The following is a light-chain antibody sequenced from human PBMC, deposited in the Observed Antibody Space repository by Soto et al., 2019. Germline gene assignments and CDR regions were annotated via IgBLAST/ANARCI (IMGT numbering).Light chain of an antibody. V-gene: IGKV3-20*01. Sequence: EIVLTQSPGTLSLSPGERATLSCRASQSLSGSYLAWFQQKPGQTPRLLIYSASKRATGIPDRFSGSGSGTDFTLTISRLEPEDFVVYYCQQNGSLTITFGQGTRLEIK. CDR1: QSLSGSY. CDR2: SAS. J-gene: IGKJ5*01. CDR3: QQNGSLTIT.